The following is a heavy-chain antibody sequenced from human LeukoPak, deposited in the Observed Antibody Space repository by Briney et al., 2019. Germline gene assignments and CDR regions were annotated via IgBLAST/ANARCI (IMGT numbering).Heavy chain of an antibody. Sequence: PSETLSLTCAVYGGSFSGYYWSWIRQPPGKGLEWIGEINHSGSTNYNPSLKSRVTISVDTSKNQFSLKLSSVTAADTAVYYCARVDTAMGDNWFDPWGQGTLVTVSS. J-gene: IGHJ5*02. D-gene: IGHD5-18*01. CDR3: ARVDTAMGDNWFDP. CDR2: INHSGST. V-gene: IGHV4-34*01. CDR1: GGSFSGYY.